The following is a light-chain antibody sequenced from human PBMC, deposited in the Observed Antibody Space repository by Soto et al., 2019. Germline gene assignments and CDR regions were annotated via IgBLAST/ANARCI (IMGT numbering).Light chain of an antibody. CDR2: GAS. Sequence: EIVLTQSPGTLSLSPGERATLSCRASQSVSSSYLAWYQQKPGQAPRLLIYGASSRATGIPDRFSGSGSGTXFAXTXSRLEPEDFAVYYCQQYGSSPKIFGGGTKVEIK. V-gene: IGKV3-20*01. CDR3: QQYGSSPKI. J-gene: IGKJ4*01. CDR1: QSVSSSY.